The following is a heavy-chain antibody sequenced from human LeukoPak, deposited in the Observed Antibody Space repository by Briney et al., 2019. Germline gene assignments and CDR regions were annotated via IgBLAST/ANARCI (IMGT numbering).Heavy chain of an antibody. Sequence: SETLSLTCTVSGGSISSYYWSWIRQPPGKELEYIGYIYYSGSTYYNPSLKSRVTISVDTSKNQFSLKLSSVTAADTAVYYCARLTFWSGYYYFDYWGQGTLVTVSS. CDR2: IYYSGST. CDR3: ARLTFWSGYYYFDY. V-gene: IGHV4-59*01. J-gene: IGHJ4*02. CDR1: GGSISSYY. D-gene: IGHD3-3*01.